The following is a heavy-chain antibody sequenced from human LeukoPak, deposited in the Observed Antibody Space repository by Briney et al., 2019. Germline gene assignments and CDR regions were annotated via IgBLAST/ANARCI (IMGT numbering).Heavy chain of an antibody. Sequence: GGSLRLSCVASGFTFRNEAVNWVRQASGKGLEWIAYISYTGSPIHYRDSVKGRFTISRDNAQSSLFLQMNSLRPDDTAIYYCARGGNYAPFDYWGQGGRVAVSS. D-gene: IGHD1-26*01. J-gene: IGHJ4*02. CDR3: ARGGNYAPFDY. V-gene: IGHV3-48*03. CDR1: GFTFRNEA. CDR2: ISYTGSPI.